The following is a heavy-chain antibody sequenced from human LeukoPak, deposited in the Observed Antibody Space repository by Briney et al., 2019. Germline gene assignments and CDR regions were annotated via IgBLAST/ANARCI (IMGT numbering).Heavy chain of an antibody. D-gene: IGHD4-17*01. V-gene: IGHV3-21*01. J-gene: IGHJ4*02. CDR2: ISSSSSYI. Sequence: GGSLRLSCAASGFTFSSYSMNWVRQAPGKGLEWVSSISSSSSYIYYADSVKGRFTISRDNAKNSLYLQMNSLRAEDTAVYYCARDDHHGDYHDYWGQGTLVTVFS. CDR3: ARDDHHGDYHDY. CDR1: GFTFSSYS.